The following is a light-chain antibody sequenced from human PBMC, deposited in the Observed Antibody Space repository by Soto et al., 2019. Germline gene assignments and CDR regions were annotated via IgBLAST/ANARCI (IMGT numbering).Light chain of an antibody. CDR2: DAS. J-gene: IGKJ1*01. CDR1: QSVSSY. Sequence: EIVLTESPGTLYLSQGERATLSCRASQSVSSYLAWYQQKPGQPPRLLIYDASNRATGIPARFSGSGSGTDFTLTISRLEPEDFAVYYCQQYGSSPKTFGQGTKVHIK. CDR3: QQYGSSPKT. V-gene: IGKV3-20*01.